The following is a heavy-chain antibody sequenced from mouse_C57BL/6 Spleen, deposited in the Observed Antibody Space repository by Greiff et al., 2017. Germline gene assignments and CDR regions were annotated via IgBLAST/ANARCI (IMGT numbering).Heavy chain of an antibody. CDR2: IDPNSGGT. CDR3: AKDYDRDAMDY. CDR1: GYTFTSYW. V-gene: IGHV1-72*01. J-gene: IGHJ4*01. Sequence: VQLQQPGAELVKPGASVKLSCKASGYTFTSYWMHWVKQRPGRGLEWIGRIDPNSGGTKYNEKFKSKATLTVDKPSSPAYMQLSSLTSEDPSVYYCAKDYDRDAMDYWGQGTSVTVSS. D-gene: IGHD2-4*01.